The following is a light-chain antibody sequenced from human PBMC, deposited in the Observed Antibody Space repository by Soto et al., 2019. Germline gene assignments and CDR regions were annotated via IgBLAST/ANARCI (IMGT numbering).Light chain of an antibody. CDR1: SSNIGAGYD. J-gene: IGLJ3*02. CDR3: QSYESSLSGWV. CDR2: GNS. Sequence: QSVLTQPPSVSGAPGQRVTIPCTGSSSNIGAGYDVHWYQQLPGTAPRLLIYGNSNRPSGVPDRFSGSKSGTSVSLVITGLQAEDEADYYCQSYESSLSGWVFGGGTQLTVL. V-gene: IGLV1-40*01.